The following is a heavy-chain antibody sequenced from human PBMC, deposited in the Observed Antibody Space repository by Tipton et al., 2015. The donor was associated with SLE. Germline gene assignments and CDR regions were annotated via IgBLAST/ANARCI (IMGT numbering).Heavy chain of an antibody. D-gene: IGHD3-10*01. CDR3: ARGISRSYQHFFDY. Sequence: TLSLTCVVYGGSFNDYLWSWIRQPPGKGLEWIGQITHSGITNYYPSLKSRVTISVDTSKNQFSRKLGSVTAADTAVYYCARGISRSYQHFFDYWGQGTLVTVSS. CDR1: GGSFNDYL. J-gene: IGHJ4*02. CDR2: ITHSGIT. V-gene: IGHV4-34*01.